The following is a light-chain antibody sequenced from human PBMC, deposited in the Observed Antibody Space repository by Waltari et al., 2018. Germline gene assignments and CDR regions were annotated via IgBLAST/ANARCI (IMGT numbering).Light chain of an antibody. CDR1: SSDVGGYNL. Sequence: QSALTQFASVSGSPGQSITISCTGTSSDVGGYNLVSWYQQHPGRAPKLIIYDVTKRPSGGSNRFSGSKSGNTASLTISGLQAEDEADYYCCSFAGSISVFTVFGTGTAVTVL. V-gene: IGLV2-23*02. J-gene: IGLJ1*01. CDR3: CSFAGSISVFTV. CDR2: DVT.